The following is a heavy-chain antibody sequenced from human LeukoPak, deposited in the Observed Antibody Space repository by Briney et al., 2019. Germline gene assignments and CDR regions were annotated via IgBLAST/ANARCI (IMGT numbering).Heavy chain of an antibody. Sequence: GGSLRLSCAASGFTFSSYGMHWVRQAPGKGLEWVSVIYSGGSTYYADSVKGRFTISRDNSKNTLYLQMNSLRAEDTAVYYCARDTGPDSGVDYWGQGTLVTVSS. CDR1: GFTFSSYG. CDR3: ARDTGPDSGVDY. V-gene: IGHV3-53*01. J-gene: IGHJ4*02. CDR2: IYSGGST. D-gene: IGHD6-19*01.